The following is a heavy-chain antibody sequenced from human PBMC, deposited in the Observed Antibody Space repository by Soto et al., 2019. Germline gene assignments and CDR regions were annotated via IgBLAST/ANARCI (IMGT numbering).Heavy chain of an antibody. Sequence: GDSLKISCKGSGYSFTSYWISWVRQMPGKGLEWMGRIDPSDSYTNYSPSFQGHVTISADKSISTAYLQWSSLKASDTAMYYCARQAMVRGVIPYYYYGMDVWGQGTTVTVSS. J-gene: IGHJ6*02. V-gene: IGHV5-10-1*01. CDR3: ARQAMVRGVIPYYYYGMDV. CDR1: GYSFTSYW. CDR2: IDPSDSYT. D-gene: IGHD3-10*01.